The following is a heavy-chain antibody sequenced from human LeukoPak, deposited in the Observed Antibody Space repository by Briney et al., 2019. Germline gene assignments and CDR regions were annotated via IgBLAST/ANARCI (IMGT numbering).Heavy chain of an antibody. CDR3: ARDHWDYDILTGYSSYGMDV. CDR2: ISGSSSYI. Sequence: PGRSLRLSCAASGFTFSTYSMNWVRQAPGKGLEWVSSISGSSSYIYYADSVKGRFTISRDNSKNTAYLQMNSLRAEDTAVYYCARDHWDYDILTGYSSYGMDVGGQGTTVTVSS. J-gene: IGHJ6*02. V-gene: IGHV3-21*04. D-gene: IGHD3-9*01. CDR1: GFTFSTYS.